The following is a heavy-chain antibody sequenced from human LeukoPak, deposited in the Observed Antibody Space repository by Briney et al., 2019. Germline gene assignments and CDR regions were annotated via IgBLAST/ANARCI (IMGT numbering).Heavy chain of an antibody. CDR2: IYYSGST. Sequence: KASETLSLTCTVSGGSISSSSYNWGWIRQPPGKGLEGIGSIYYSGSTYYNPSLKSRVTISVDTYKNQLSLKLSSVTAAHTPVYYCARQAYYDCSGRFVYWGQGTLVTVSS. V-gene: IGHV4-39*01. D-gene: IGHD3-22*01. CDR3: ARQAYYDCSGRFVY. J-gene: IGHJ4*02. CDR1: GGSISSSSYN.